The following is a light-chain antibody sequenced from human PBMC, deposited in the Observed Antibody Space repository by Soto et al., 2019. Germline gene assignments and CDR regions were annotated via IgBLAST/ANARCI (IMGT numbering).Light chain of an antibody. CDR2: KAS. Sequence: DIQMTQSPSTLSESVGDRVTITCRASQSISSWLAWYQQKPGKAPKLLIYKASSLESGVPSRFSGSGSGTEFTLTISSLQPDDFATYYCQQSGLTFGGGTKVEIK. V-gene: IGKV1-5*03. J-gene: IGKJ4*01. CDR1: QSISSW. CDR3: QQSGLT.